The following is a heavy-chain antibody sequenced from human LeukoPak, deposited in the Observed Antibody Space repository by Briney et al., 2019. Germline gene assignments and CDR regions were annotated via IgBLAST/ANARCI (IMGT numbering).Heavy chain of an antibody. CDR3: ARNYDFWSGPIYYYYYMDV. J-gene: IGHJ6*03. D-gene: IGHD3-3*01. CDR1: GYTFTSYD. CDR2: MNPNSGNT. Sequence: ASVKVSCKASGYTFTSYDINWVRQATGQGLEWMGWMNPNSGNTNYAQKLQGRVTMTTDTSTSTAYMELRSLRSDDTAVYYCARNYDFWSGPIYYYYYMDVWGKGTTVTVSS. V-gene: IGHV1-18*01.